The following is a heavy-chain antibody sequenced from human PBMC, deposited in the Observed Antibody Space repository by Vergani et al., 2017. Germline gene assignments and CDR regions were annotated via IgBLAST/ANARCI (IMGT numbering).Heavy chain of an antibody. CDR3: ARVLGMAWFDP. V-gene: IGHV3-23*04. CDR1: GFTFSTYA. J-gene: IGHJ5*02. D-gene: IGHD7-27*01. CDR2: VSGSGGTT. Sequence: VQLVESGGGVVQPGGSLRLSCAASGFTFSTYAMSWVRQAPGKGLEWVSSVSGSGGTTYYADSVKGRFTISRDNSKNTLYLQMNSLRAEDTAVYYCARVLGMAWFDPWGQGTLVTVSS.